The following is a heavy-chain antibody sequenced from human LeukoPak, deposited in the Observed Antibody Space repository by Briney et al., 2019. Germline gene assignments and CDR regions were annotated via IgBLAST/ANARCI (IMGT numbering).Heavy chain of an antibody. D-gene: IGHD1-26*01. Sequence: GRSLRLSCAASGFTFSSYAMHWVRQAPGKGLEWVAVISYDGSNKYYADSVKGRFTISRDNSKNTLYLQMNSLRAEDTAVYYCAKNYHSGSFDAFDIWGQGTMVTVSS. J-gene: IGHJ3*02. CDR3: AKNYHSGSFDAFDI. CDR1: GFTFSSYA. V-gene: IGHV3-30*04. CDR2: ISYDGSNK.